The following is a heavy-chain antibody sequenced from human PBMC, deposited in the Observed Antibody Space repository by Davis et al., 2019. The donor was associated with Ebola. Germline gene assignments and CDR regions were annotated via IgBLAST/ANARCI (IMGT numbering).Heavy chain of an antibody. CDR2: ITSGGDT. Sequence: GESLKISCAASGFTFSSYWMHWVRQAPGKGLEWVSGITSGGDTYYADSVKGRFSISRDNSKNTLYLQMNSLRAEDTAVYYCASYDFWSGYQFDYWGQGTLVTVSS. CDR3: ASYDFWSGYQFDY. D-gene: IGHD3-3*01. V-gene: IGHV3-53*01. CDR1: GFTFSSYW. J-gene: IGHJ4*02.